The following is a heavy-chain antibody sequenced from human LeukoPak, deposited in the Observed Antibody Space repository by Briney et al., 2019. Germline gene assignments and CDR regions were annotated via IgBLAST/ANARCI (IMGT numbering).Heavy chain of an antibody. Sequence: GASVKVSCKASGGTFSSYAISWVRQAPGQGLEWMGGIIPTFGTANYAQKFQGRVTITADESTSTAYMELSSLRSEDTAVYYCARVRLRVVEYCSGGSCYWFDPWGQGTLVTVSS. CDR1: GGTFSSYA. CDR3: ARVRLRVVEYCSGGSCYWFDP. V-gene: IGHV1-69*13. J-gene: IGHJ5*02. D-gene: IGHD2-15*01. CDR2: IIPTFGTA.